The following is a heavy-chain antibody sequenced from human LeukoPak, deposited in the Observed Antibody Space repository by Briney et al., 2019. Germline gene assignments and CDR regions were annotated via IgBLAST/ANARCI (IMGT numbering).Heavy chain of an antibody. CDR2: IYYSGST. D-gene: IGHD2-15*01. V-gene: IGHV4-61*01. Sequence: PETLSLTCVVSGYSISSGYRWAWIRQPPGKGLEWIGYIYYSGSTNYNPSLKSRVTISVDTSKNQFSLKLSSVTAADTAVYYCARGGWPNFDYWGQGALVTVSS. CDR1: GYSISSGYR. CDR3: ARGGWPNFDY. J-gene: IGHJ4*02.